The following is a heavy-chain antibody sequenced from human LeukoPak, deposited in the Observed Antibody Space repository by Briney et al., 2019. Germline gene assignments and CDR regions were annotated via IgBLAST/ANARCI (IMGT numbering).Heavy chain of an antibody. CDR3: AENSVVTGTSPPGY. CDR1: GFTFSSYW. CDR2: INNEDSRT. D-gene: IGHD2-21*02. Sequence: GGSLRLSCVASGFTFSSYWMHWVRQAPGKGLVWVSRINNEDSRTGYADSVKGRFTISRDNSKNTLYLQMNSLRAEDTAVYYCAENSVVTGTSPPGYWGQGTLVTVSS. V-gene: IGHV3-74*01. J-gene: IGHJ4*02.